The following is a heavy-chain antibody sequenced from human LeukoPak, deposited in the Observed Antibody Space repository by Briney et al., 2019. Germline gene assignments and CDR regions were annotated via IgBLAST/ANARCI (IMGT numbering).Heavy chain of an antibody. CDR3: ARTLDSGTPDY. Sequence: SETLSLTCTVSGGSISSYYWSWIRQPPGKGLEWIGYIYHSGSTNYNPSLKSRVTISVDTSKNQFSLKLSSVTAADTAVYYCARTLDSGTPDYWGQGILVTVSS. CDR2: IYHSGST. CDR1: GGSISSYY. J-gene: IGHJ4*02. V-gene: IGHV4-59*01. D-gene: IGHD2-15*01.